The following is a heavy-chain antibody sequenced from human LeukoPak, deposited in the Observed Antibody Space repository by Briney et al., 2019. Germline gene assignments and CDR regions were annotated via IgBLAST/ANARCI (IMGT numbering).Heavy chain of an antibody. CDR2: ISSSSSYM. V-gene: IGHV3-21*04. J-gene: IGHJ3*02. CDR3: ARWTSQAFDI. CDR1: GFTFSSPT. D-gene: IGHD3/OR15-3a*01. Sequence: GGSLRLSCVVSGFTFSSPTMNWVRQAPGRGLEWVSSISSSSSYMYYADSVKGRFTMSRDNAKNSLYLQMNSLRAEDTAVYYCARWTSQAFDIWGQGTMVTVSS.